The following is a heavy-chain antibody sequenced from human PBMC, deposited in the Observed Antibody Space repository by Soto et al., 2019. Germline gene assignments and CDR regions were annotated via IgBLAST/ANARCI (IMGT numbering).Heavy chain of an antibody. CDR3: ARGIKYGDYSRWFDP. CDR1: GYIFTNYD. Sequence: QVQLVQSGAEGKKPGASVKVSGKASGYIFTNYDINWVRQATGQGLEYLGWINPNSGNTGYVQNFKGRVTMTRNTSITTAYMERNSLRSEDTAVYYCARGIKYGDYSRWFDPCGQGTLVTVSS. J-gene: IGHJ5*02. V-gene: IGHV1-8*01. D-gene: IGHD4-17*01. CDR2: INPNSGNT.